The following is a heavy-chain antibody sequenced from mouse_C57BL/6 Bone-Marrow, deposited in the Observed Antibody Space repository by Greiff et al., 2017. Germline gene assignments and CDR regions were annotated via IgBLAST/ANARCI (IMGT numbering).Heavy chain of an antibody. CDR2: IHPSDSDT. Sequence: QVQLQQPGAELVQPGASVKVSCTASGYTFPSYWVHWVKQRPGQGLEWIGSIHPSDSDTNYNHTFKGKATLTVDKSSSTAYMQLSSLTSEDSAVYYCAIRGWGDYWGQGTTLTVSS. D-gene: IGHD3-3*01. J-gene: IGHJ2*01. CDR3: AIRGWGDY. V-gene: IGHV1-74*01. CDR1: GYTFPSYW.